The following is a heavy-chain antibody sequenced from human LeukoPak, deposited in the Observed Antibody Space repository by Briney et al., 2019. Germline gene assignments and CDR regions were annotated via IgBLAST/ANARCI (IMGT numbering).Heavy chain of an antibody. CDR3: AREDSSGWFEVDAFDI. V-gene: IGHV4-61*02. Sequence: SETLSLTCTVSGGSISSGSYYWSWIRQPAGKGLEWIGRIYTSGSTNYNHSLKSRVTISVDTAKNQFSLKLSSVTAADTAVYYCAREDSSGWFEVDAFDIWGKGTMVTVSS. D-gene: IGHD6-19*01. CDR1: GGSISSGSYY. CDR2: IYTSGST. J-gene: IGHJ3*02.